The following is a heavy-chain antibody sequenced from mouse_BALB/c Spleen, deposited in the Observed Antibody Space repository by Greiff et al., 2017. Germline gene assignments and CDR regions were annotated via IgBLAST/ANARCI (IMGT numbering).Heavy chain of an antibody. V-gene: IGHV5-6-4*01. Sequence: EVKLMESGGGLVKPGGSLKLSCAASGFTFSSYTMSWVRQTPEKRLEWVATISSGGSYTYYPDSVKGRFTISRDNAKNTLYLQMSSLKSEDTAMYYCTRDRGLRPPWFADWGQGTLVTVSA. J-gene: IGHJ3*01. CDR3: TRDRGLRPPWFAD. CDR1: GFTFSSYT. CDR2: ISSGGSYT. D-gene: IGHD1-2*01.